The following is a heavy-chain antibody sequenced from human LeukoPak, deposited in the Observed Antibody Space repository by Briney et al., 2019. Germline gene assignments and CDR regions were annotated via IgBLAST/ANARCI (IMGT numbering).Heavy chain of an antibody. CDR1: GGSFSGYY. V-gene: IGHV4-34*01. CDR3: ARMNYYDSSGYHDY. CDR2: INHSGST. Sequence: SETLSLTCAVYGGSFSGYYWSWICQPPGKGLEWIGEINHSGSTNYSPFLKSRVTISVDTSKNQFSLKLSSVTAADTAVYYCARMNYYDSSGYHDYWGQGTLVTVSS. J-gene: IGHJ4*02. D-gene: IGHD3-22*01.